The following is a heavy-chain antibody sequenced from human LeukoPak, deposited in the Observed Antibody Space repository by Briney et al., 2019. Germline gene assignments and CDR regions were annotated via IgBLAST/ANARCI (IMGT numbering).Heavy chain of an antibody. CDR1: GFTFSSYA. V-gene: IGHV3-23*01. Sequence: PGGSLRLSCAASGFTFSSYAMSWVRQAPGKGLEWVSAISGSGGSTYYADSVKGRFTISRDGAKNTLFLQMSSLRDDDTAMYYCARGGLPGGFDYWGQGILVTVSS. CDR3: ARGGLPGGFDY. D-gene: IGHD7-27*01. J-gene: IGHJ4*02. CDR2: ISGSGGST.